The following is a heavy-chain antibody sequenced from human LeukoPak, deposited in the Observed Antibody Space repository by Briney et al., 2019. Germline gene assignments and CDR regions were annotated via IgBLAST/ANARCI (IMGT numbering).Heavy chain of an antibody. Sequence: PSETLSLTCTVSGDSISSYYWSWIRQPPGKGLEWIGYIYYSGSTNYNPSLKSRVTISVDTSKNQFSLKLSSVTAADTAVYYCARAKMGATTNFDYWGQGTLVTVSS. J-gene: IGHJ4*02. D-gene: IGHD1-26*01. CDR2: IYYSGST. CDR1: GDSISSYY. V-gene: IGHV4-59*01. CDR3: ARAKMGATTNFDY.